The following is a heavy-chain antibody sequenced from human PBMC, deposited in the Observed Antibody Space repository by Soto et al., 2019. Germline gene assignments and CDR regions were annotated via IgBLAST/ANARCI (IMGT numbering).Heavy chain of an antibody. J-gene: IGHJ4*02. Sequence: SETLSLTCTVSGGSISNSYWSWIRLSPGKGLEWIGYIYSSGSTNYNPSLESRVTISVDTSKNQFSLKLSSVTAADTAVYYCARHTGGYCRSNSCREYYFDYWGQGTLVTVSS. CDR2: IYSSGST. D-gene: IGHD2-2*01. CDR1: GGSISNSY. CDR3: ARHTGGYCRSNSCREYYFDY. V-gene: IGHV4-59*08.